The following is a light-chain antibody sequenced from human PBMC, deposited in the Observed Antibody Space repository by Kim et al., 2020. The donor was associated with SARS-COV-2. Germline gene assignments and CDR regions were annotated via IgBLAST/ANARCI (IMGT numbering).Light chain of an antibody. V-gene: IGKV1-5*03. CDR3: QQYGA. CDR2: KAS. CDR1: QSISNW. J-gene: IGKJ2*01. Sequence: PSTLSASVGDRVTITCRASQSISNWLAWYQQKPGKVPKLLIYKASNLVSGVPSRFSGSGSGAEFTLTISSLQPDDSATYYCQQYGAFGQGTKLEI.